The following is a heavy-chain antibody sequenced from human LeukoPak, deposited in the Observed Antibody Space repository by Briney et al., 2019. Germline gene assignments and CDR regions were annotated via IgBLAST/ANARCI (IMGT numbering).Heavy chain of an antibody. V-gene: IGHV3-21*01. CDR2: ISSSSSYI. D-gene: IGHD2-8*01. CDR3: ARDGYCTNGVCYRETDY. Sequence: GGSLRLSCAASGFTFSSYSMNWVRQAPGKGLEWVSSISSSSSYIYYADSVKGRFTISRDNAKNSLYLQMSSLRAEDTAVYYCARDGYCTNGVCYRETDYWGQGTLVTVSS. CDR1: GFTFSSYS. J-gene: IGHJ4*02.